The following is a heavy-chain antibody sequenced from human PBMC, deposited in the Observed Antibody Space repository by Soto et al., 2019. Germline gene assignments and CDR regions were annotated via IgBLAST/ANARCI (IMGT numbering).Heavy chain of an antibody. CDR3: AKDSRGLYDFWSGYYSDWFDP. CDR2: ISGSGGST. J-gene: IGHJ5*02. V-gene: IGHV3-23*01. CDR1: GFTFSSYA. Sequence: GGSLRLSCAASGFTFSSYAMSWVRQAPGKGLEWVSAISGSGGSTYYADSVKGRFTISRDNSKNTLYLQMNSLRAEDTAVYYCAKDSRGLYDFWSGYYSDWFDPWGQGTLVTVSS. D-gene: IGHD3-3*01.